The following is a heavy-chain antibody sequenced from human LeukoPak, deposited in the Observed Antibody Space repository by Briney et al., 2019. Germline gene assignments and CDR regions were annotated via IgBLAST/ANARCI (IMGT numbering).Heavy chain of an antibody. Sequence: GGSLRLSCAASGFTFSSYAMHWVRQAPGKGLESVAVISYDGSNKYYADSVKGRFTISRDNSKNTLYVQMNRLRAEDTAVYYCARDSAYGSGSYYSWGQGTLVTVSS. CDR3: ARDSAYGSGSYYS. J-gene: IGHJ4*02. CDR1: GFTFSSYA. CDR2: ISYDGSNK. D-gene: IGHD3-10*01. V-gene: IGHV3-30*04.